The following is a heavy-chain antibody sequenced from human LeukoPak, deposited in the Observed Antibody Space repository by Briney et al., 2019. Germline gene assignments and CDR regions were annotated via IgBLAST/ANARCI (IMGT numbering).Heavy chain of an antibody. CDR1: GGTFSSYA. D-gene: IGHD3-16*01. CDR2: IIPIFGTA. CDR3: ARGVRFGYPHFDY. Sequence: SVKASCKASGGTFSSYAISWVRQAPGQGLERMGGIIPIFGTANYAQKFQGRVTITADESTSTAYMELSSLRSEDTAVYYCARGVRFGYPHFDYWGQGTLVTVSS. J-gene: IGHJ4*02. V-gene: IGHV1-69*13.